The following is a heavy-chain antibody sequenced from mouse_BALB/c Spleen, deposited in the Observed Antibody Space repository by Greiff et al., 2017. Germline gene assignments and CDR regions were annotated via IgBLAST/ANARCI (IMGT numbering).Heavy chain of an antibody. CDR1: GYTFTSYW. D-gene: IGHD1-2*01. CDR3: ARYGPRVAMDY. CDR2: IYPGDGDT. V-gene: IGHV1-87*01. Sequence: QVQLKQSGAELARPGASVKLSCKASGYTFTSYWMQWVKQRPGQGLEWIGAIYPGDGDTRYTQKFKGKATLTADKSSSTAYMQLSSLASEDSAVYYCARYGPRVAMDYWGQGTSVTVSS. J-gene: IGHJ4*01.